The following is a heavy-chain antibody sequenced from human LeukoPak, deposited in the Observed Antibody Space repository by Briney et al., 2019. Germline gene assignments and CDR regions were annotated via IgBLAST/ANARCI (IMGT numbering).Heavy chain of an antibody. Sequence: PSETLSLTCTVSGGSLSSYYWSWIRQPPGKGLEWIGYIYYSGSTNYNPSLKSRVTISVDTSKNQFSLKRSSVTAADTAMYSCAREIRVAARRFDYWGQGTLLTVSS. CDR2: IYYSGST. CDR1: GGSLSSYY. V-gene: IGHV4-59*12. CDR3: AREIRVAARRFDY. J-gene: IGHJ4*02. D-gene: IGHD6-6*01.